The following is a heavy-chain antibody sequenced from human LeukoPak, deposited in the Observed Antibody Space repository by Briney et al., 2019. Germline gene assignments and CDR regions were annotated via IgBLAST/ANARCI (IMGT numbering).Heavy chain of an antibody. CDR2: ISRNSGSI. V-gene: IGHV3-9*01. CDR1: GFTFDDYA. CDR3: AKQGYGDYNGMDV. J-gene: IGHJ6*02. Sequence: GRSLRLSCAASGFTFDDYAMHWVRQAPGKGLEWVSGISRNSGSIGYADSVKGRFTISRDNSKNTLYLQMNSLRAEDTAVYYCAKQGYGDYNGMDVWGQGTTVTVSS. D-gene: IGHD4-17*01.